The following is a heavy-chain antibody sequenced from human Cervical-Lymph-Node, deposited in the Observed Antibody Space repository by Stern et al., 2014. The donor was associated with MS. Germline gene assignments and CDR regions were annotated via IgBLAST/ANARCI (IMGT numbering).Heavy chain of an antibody. J-gene: IGHJ5*02. CDR2: AIPILGLA. CDR3: ARGVVSNRAAATLHNLFDP. V-gene: IGHV1-69*09. Sequence: VQLLESGAEVKKPGSSMNVSCKTSGGTFSSSYAITWMRQAPGQRLEWMGRAIPILGLANYAQKFQGRVAIAADTSTSTTYMELSSLRSEDTAVYYCARGVVSNRAAATLHNLFDPWGQGTLVTVSS. CDR1: GGTFSSSYA. D-gene: IGHD2-15*01.